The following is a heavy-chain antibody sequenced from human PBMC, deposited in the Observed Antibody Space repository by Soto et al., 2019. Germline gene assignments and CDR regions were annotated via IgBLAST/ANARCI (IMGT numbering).Heavy chain of an antibody. CDR3: ARPREAGKYYYGVDV. CDR2: IYPGDSDT. Sequence: PGESLKISCKGSGYRFTSYWIGWVRQMPGKGLKRMRIIYPGDSDTRYSPNFQGKVTISADKSISTANLQWSSLKASDSAMYYCARPREAGKYYYGVDVWGQGTTVTVSS. V-gene: IGHV5-51*01. J-gene: IGHJ6*02. D-gene: IGHD6-19*01. CDR1: GYRFTSYW.